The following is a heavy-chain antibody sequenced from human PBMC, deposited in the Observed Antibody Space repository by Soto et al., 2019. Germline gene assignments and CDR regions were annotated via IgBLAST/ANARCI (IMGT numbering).Heavy chain of an antibody. D-gene: IGHD4-17*01. Sequence: TLTLTGGVSRVSLSTYHMDIAFSRLPPGKDLECLALINWDDDKRYSSSLKDRLAISKGTSSNQVVRTITNMDPGDTATYFCAHAGDYGMLTFDHCGPGTLVTVFS. V-gene: IGHV2-5*02. CDR1: RVSLSTYHMD. CDR2: INWDDDK. J-gene: IGHJ4*02. CDR3: AHAGDYGMLTFDH.